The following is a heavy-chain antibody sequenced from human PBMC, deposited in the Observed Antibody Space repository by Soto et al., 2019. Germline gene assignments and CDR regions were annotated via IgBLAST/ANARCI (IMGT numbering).Heavy chain of an antibody. CDR3: TRAPRFPRSWFDT. D-gene: IGHD3-10*01. J-gene: IGHJ5*02. CDR2: VNHSGEA. V-gene: IGHV4-34*01. Sequence: SETLSLTCGVYGGSFRNYYWIWVRQPPGKGLEWIGEVNHSGEATYNPSLQSRITISLDTSNNQFSLKMTSVTAADTAMYFCTRAPRFPRSWFDTWGQGTQVTVSS. CDR1: GGSFRNYY.